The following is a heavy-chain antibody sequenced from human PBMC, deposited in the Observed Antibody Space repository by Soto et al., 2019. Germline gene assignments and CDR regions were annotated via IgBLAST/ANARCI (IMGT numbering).Heavy chain of an antibody. V-gene: IGHV4-39*01. CDR2: IKYSGTT. CDR3: ARHDGFSSGWIFDY. J-gene: IGHJ4*01. D-gene: IGHD6-19*01. Sequence: SETLSLTCTVSGFSISSSSCHWGWIRQPPGKGLEWIASIKYSGTTFYNPSLKSRVTLSVDTSKNQFALKLSSVTAAETAVYYCARHDGFSSGWIFDYWGHGTLVTVSS. CDR1: GFSISSSSCH.